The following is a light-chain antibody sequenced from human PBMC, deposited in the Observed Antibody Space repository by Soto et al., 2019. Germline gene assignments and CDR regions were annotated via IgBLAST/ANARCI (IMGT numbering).Light chain of an antibody. CDR3: HQYNNWPWT. CDR2: AAS. J-gene: IGKJ1*01. V-gene: IGKV3-15*01. CDR1: QRVSNH. Sequence: ETVMRQSPVTLSVSPGDTATLSCRASQRVSNHFAWYQQKPGQAPRLLIYAASTRAAGVPVRFSGSGSETEFTLTIRSLQSEDFALYYCHQYNNWPWTFGQGTKVDIK.